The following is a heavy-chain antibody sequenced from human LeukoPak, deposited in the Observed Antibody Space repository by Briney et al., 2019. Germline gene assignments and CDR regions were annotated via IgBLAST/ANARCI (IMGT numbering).Heavy chain of an antibody. CDR1: GDSVSSNRAA. CDR3: AREEESSGWSFYYFDY. J-gene: IGHJ4*02. Sequence: SQTLSLTCAISGDSVSSNRAAWNWIRQSPSRGLEWLGRQYYRSKWYNDYAVSVKRRITINPDTSKNQYSLQLNSVTPEDTAVYYCAREEESSGWSFYYFDYWGQGTLVTVSS. CDR2: QYYRSKWYN. D-gene: IGHD6-19*01. V-gene: IGHV6-1*01.